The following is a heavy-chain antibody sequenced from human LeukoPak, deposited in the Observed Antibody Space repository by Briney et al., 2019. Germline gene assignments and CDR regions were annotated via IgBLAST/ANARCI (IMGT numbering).Heavy chain of an antibody. CDR1: GYTFTSYY. Sequence: ASAKVSCKASGYTFTSYYMHWVRQAPGQGLEWMGIINPSGGSTSYAQKFQGRVTMTRDTSTSTVYMELSSLRSEDTAVYYCARVDPMVRGVIGWFDPWGQGTLVTVSS. CDR3: ARVDPMVRGVIGWFDP. J-gene: IGHJ5*02. D-gene: IGHD3-10*01. CDR2: INPSGGST. V-gene: IGHV1-46*01.